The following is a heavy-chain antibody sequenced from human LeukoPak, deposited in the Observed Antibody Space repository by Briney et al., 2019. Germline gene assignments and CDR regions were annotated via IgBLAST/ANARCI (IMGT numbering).Heavy chain of an antibody. J-gene: IGHJ4*02. Sequence: PSETLSLTCTVSGGSISSGSYYWSWIRQPAGKGLEWIGRIYTSGSTNYNPSLKSRVTISVDTSKNQFSLKLSSVTAADTAVYYCARDPGLWSSGWYEDYWGQGTLVTVSS. V-gene: IGHV4-61*02. CDR2: IYTSGST. CDR3: ARDPGLWSSGWYEDY. D-gene: IGHD6-19*01. CDR1: GGSISSGSYY.